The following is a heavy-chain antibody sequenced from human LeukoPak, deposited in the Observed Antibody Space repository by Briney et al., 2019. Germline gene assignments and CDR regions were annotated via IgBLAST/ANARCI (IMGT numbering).Heavy chain of an antibody. Sequence: GGSLRLSCAASGFTFSSYAMSWVRQAPGKGLEWVSAISGSGGSTYYADSVKGRFTISRHNSKNTLYLQMNSLRAEDTAVYYCARAKFDPRAYYYYGMDVWGQGTTVTVSS. CDR1: GFTFSSYA. D-gene: IGHD3-9*01. CDR2: ISGSGGST. CDR3: ARAKFDPRAYYYYGMDV. V-gene: IGHV3-23*01. J-gene: IGHJ6*02.